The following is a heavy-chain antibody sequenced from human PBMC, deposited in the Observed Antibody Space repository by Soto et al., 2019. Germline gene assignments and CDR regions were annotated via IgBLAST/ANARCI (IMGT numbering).Heavy chain of an antibody. D-gene: IGHD4-4*01. CDR1: GGSISSYY. Sequence: QVQLQESGPGLVKPSETLSLTCTVSGGSISSYYWSWIRQPPGKGLEWIGYIYYSGSTNYNPSLKSRVTISVDTSKNQFSLKLSSVTAADTAVYYCARVWARKMTTVTTSAFDIWGQGTMVTVSS. J-gene: IGHJ3*02. V-gene: IGHV4-59*08. CDR3: ARVWARKMTTVTTSAFDI. CDR2: IYYSGST.